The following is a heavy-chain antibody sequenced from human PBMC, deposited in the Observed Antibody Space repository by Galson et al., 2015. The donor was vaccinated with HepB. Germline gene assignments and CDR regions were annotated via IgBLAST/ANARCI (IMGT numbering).Heavy chain of an antibody. Sequence: SLRLSCAASGFTFSSYSMNWVRQAPGKGLEWVSAISGSGGSTYYADSVKGRFTISRDNSKNTLYLQMNSLRAEDTAVYYCAKDQAMVKRGYYFDYWGQGTLVTVSS. J-gene: IGHJ4*02. D-gene: IGHD5-18*01. V-gene: IGHV3-23*01. CDR3: AKDQAMVKRGYYFDY. CDR2: ISGSGGST. CDR1: GFTFSSYS.